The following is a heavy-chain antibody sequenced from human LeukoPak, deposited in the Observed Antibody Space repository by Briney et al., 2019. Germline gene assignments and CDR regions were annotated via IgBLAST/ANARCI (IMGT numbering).Heavy chain of an antibody. CDR1: HFTFSSHA. D-gene: IGHD5-18*01. V-gene: IGHV3-23*01. CDR3: AKALFGFIYGKIDY. CDR2: ISYDDDSK. Sequence: GGSLRLSCATSHFTFSSHAMNWVRQAPGKGLEWVSSISYDDDSKYYADSVKGRFTISRDNSKNTLYLDMNNLRAEDTALYFCAKALFGFIYGKIDYWGQGTLVTVSS. J-gene: IGHJ4*02.